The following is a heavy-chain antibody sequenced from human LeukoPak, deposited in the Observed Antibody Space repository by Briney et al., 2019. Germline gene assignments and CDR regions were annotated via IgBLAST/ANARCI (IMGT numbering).Heavy chain of an antibody. CDR1: GGSISSYY. V-gene: IGHV4-59*01. CDR3: ARRGSSWDYFDY. Sequence: PSETLSLTCTVSGGSISSYYWSWLRKPPGKGLEWIGYIYYSGSTNHNPSLRRRVTISVDTSKNQFSLKLTSVTAADTAVYYCARRGSSWDYFDYWGQGALVTVSS. J-gene: IGHJ4*02. CDR2: IYYSGST. D-gene: IGHD6-6*01.